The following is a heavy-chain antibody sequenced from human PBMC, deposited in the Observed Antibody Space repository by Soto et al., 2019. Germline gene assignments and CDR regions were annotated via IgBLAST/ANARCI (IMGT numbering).Heavy chain of an antibody. J-gene: IGHJ4*02. CDR1: GFTFSSYA. CDR2: ISGSGGST. CDR3: AKPHSDSSGYDYDY. Sequence: GGSLRLSCAASGFTFSSYAMSWVRQAPGKGLEWVSAISGSGGSTYYADSVKGRFTISRDNTKNTLYLQMNSLRAEDTAGYYCAKPHSDSSGYDYDYWGQGTLVTVSS. V-gene: IGHV3-23*01. D-gene: IGHD3-22*01.